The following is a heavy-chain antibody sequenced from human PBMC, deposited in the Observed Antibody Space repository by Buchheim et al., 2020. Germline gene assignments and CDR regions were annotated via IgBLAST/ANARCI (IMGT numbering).Heavy chain of an antibody. D-gene: IGHD3-10*01. CDR2: LGTNNIYT. J-gene: IGHJ2*01. CDR1: GFTFRDYA. Sequence: EVQVVESGGGLVKPGGSLRLSCAASGFTFRDYAMDWVRQAPGKGLEWVSSLGTNNIYTYYADSVRGRFTISRDNAKDSLYLQMDSLRADDTAVYYCTRGRGSGLHWYFDVWGRGTL. CDR3: TRGRGSGLHWYFDV. V-gene: IGHV3-21*01.